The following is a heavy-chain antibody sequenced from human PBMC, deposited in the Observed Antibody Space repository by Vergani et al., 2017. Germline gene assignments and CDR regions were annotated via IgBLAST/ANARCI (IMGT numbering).Heavy chain of an antibody. CDR1: GFTFSSYS. D-gene: IGHD2-2*01. V-gene: IGHV3-21*01. CDR2: ISSSSSYI. CDR3: ARVDIVVVPAAMKNYYYGMDV. Sequence: EVQLVESGGGLVKPGGSLRLSCAASGFTFSSYSMNWVRQAPGKGLEWVSSISSSSSYIYYADSVKGRFTISRDNAKNSLYLQMNSLRAEDTAVYYCARVDIVVVPAAMKNYYYGMDVWGQGTTVTVSS. J-gene: IGHJ6*02.